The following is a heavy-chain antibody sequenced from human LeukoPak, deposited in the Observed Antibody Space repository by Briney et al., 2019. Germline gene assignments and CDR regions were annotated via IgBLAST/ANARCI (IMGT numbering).Heavy chain of an antibody. D-gene: IGHD4-23*01. Sequence: SCXXXGFTFSSYGMHWVRQAPGKGLEWVAVIWYDGSNKYYADSVKGRFTISRDNSKNTLYLQMNSLRAEDTAVYYCARDELPADGMDVWGQGTTVTVSS. CDR1: GFTFSSYG. CDR2: IWYDGSNK. CDR3: ARDELPADGMDV. V-gene: IGHV3-33*01. J-gene: IGHJ6*02.